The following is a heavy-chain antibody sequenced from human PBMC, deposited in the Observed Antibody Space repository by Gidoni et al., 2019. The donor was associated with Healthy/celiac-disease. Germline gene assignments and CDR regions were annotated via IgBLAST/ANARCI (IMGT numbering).Heavy chain of an antibody. CDR3: ARHMFQSGYFRFDY. V-gene: IGHV4-59*08. J-gene: IGHJ4*02. CDR1: NGSINDYY. D-gene: IGHD3-3*01. CDR2: IYFSGST. Sequence: QVQLQESGPGLVKPSGTLSLTCTVSNGSINDYYWSWIRQSPGKGLEWIGYIYFSGSTDYSPSVRGRVTMSVDRSKNQFSLKLRSVTAADTAVYYCARHMFQSGYFRFDYWGRGALVTVSS.